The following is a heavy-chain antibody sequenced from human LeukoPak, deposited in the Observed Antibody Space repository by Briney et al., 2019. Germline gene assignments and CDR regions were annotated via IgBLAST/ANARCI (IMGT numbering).Heavy chain of an antibody. CDR2: INPNSGGT. Sequence: ASVKVSCKASGYTFTSYYMHWVRQAPGQGLEWMGRINPNSGGTNYAQKFQGRVTMTRDTSISTAYMELSRLRSDDTAVYYCARAARGYSYGSYWFDPWGQGTLVTVSS. D-gene: IGHD5-18*01. V-gene: IGHV1-2*06. J-gene: IGHJ5*02. CDR1: GYTFTSYY. CDR3: ARAARGYSYGSYWFDP.